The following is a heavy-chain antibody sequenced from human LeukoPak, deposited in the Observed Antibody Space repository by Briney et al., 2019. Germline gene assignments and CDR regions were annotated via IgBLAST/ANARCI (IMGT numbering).Heavy chain of an antibody. Sequence: SETLSLTCTVSGGSIGSSFYCWGWIRQPPGKGLERIGSICYTGNTYYNPSLKSRVTISVDTPKNQFSLKLSSVTAADTAIYYCARRGSENYYVDYWGQGTLVTVSS. CDR3: ARRGSENYYVDY. V-gene: IGHV4-39*01. D-gene: IGHD3-10*01. CDR1: GGSIGSSFYC. J-gene: IGHJ4*02. CDR2: ICYTGNT.